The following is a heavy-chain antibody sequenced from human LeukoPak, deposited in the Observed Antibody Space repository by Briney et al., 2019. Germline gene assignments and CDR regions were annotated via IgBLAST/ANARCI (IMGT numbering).Heavy chain of an antibody. CDR2: IKHDGSEK. J-gene: IGHJ4*02. Sequence: GGSLRLSCAASGFTFSSSWMVWVRQVPGKRLEWVANIKHDGSEKQYVDSVKGRFTISRDNAKNSLYLRMNSLRAEDTAVYYCARAGDLVSWGQGTLVTVSS. V-gene: IGHV3-7*02. D-gene: IGHD5/OR15-5a*01. CDR1: GFTFSSSW. CDR3: ARAGDLVS.